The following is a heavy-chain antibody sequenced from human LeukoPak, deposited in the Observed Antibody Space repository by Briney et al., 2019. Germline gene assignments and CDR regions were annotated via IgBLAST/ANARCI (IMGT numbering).Heavy chain of an antibody. CDR3: ARGGPPQDIVVVPAAPFGP. V-gene: IGHV3-7*01. J-gene: IGHJ5*02. D-gene: IGHD2-2*01. CDR1: GFTFSSYW. CDR2: IKQDGSEK. Sequence: PGGSPRLSCAASGFTFSSYWMSWVRQAPGKGLEWVANIKQDGSEKYYVDSVKGRFTISRDNAKNSLYLQMNSLRAEDTAVYYCARGGPPQDIVVVPAAPFGPWGQGTLVTVSS.